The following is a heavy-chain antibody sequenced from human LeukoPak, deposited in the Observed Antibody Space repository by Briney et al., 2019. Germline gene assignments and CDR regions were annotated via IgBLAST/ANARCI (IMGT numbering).Heavy chain of an antibody. J-gene: IGHJ4*02. Sequence: GASVKVSCKASGYTFTSYYMHWVRQAPGQGLEWMGIINPSGGSTSYAQKFQGRATMTRDTSTSTVYMELSSLRSEDTAVYYCARDTRQFDTSCCYFDYWGQGTLVTVSS. CDR1: GYTFTSYY. D-gene: IGHD2-2*01. V-gene: IGHV1-46*01. CDR3: ARDTRQFDTSCCYFDY. CDR2: INPSGGST.